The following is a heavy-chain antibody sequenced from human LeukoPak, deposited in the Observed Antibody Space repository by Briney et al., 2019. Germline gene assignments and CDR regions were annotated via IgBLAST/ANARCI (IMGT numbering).Heavy chain of an antibody. J-gene: IGHJ4*02. CDR1: GGTFNNYS. Sequence: ASVKVSCKASGGTFNNYSINWVRQAPGQGLEWMGGIIPIFKTANAAQNFQGRVTITADESTSTAYMELSSLRSEDTAVYYCARIADSSPSYYFDYWGQGTLVTVSS. CDR3: ARIADSSPSYYFDY. V-gene: IGHV1-69*13. D-gene: IGHD6-6*01. CDR2: IIPIFKTA.